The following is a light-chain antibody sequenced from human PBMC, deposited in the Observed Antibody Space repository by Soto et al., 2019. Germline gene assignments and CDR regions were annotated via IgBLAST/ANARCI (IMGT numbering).Light chain of an antibody. CDR2: DAS. CDR1: QSVSSY. V-gene: IGKV3-11*01. CDR3: QQRSNFIT. Sequence: EIVLTQSPATLSFSPGERATLSFRASQSVSSYLAWYQQKPGQAPRLLIYDASNRATGIPARFSGSESGTDFTLTISSLEPEDFAVYYCQQRSNFITFGQGTRLEI. J-gene: IGKJ5*01.